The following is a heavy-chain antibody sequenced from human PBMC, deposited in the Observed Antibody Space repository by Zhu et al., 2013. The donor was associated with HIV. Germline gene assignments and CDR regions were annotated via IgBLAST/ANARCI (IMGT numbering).Heavy chain of an antibody. J-gene: IGHJ4*02. CDR2: IYYSGST. D-gene: IGHD1-26*01. V-gene: IGHV4-34*11. CDR3: ARGPRLRYYNFDY. Sequence: QVQLQQWGAGLLKPSETLSLTCAVYGGSFSGYYWSCIRQSPGKGLEWIGYIYYSGSTNYNPSLKSRVTMSLDTSKNQFSLKLSSVTAADTAIYYCARGPRLRYYNFDYWGQGTLVTVSS. CDR1: GGSFSGYY.